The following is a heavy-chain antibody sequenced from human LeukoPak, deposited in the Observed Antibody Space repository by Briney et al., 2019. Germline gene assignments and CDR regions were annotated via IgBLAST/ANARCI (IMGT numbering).Heavy chain of an antibody. V-gene: IGHV3-23*01. D-gene: IGHD2-21*02. CDR2: VSGDGGGV. CDR3: AKSDCGHVDCRLIVH. Sequence: PGGSLRLSCAASGFTFRNYAMIWVRQTPGKGLEWVSSVSGDGGGVYSIDSVKGRFTISRDNSKNRLYLQMDSLRAEDTAVYYCAKSDCGHVDCRLIVHWGQGTLVTVSS. CDR1: GFTFRNYA. J-gene: IGHJ4*02.